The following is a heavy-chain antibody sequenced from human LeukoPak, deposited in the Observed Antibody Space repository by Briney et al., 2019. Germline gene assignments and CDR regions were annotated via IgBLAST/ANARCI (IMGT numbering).Heavy chain of an antibody. Sequence: SETLSLTCAVSGASVTNTNWLTWVRQPPRKFLDWIWEVQLDGRTNYNASLESRLTMSVDVSENQVSLKLTSVTAADTAVYYCAREGGFYRPLDYSGQGTLVTVSS. J-gene: IGHJ4*02. CDR2: VQLDGRT. V-gene: IGHV4-4*02. D-gene: IGHD3-3*01. CDR1: GASVTNTNW. CDR3: AREGGFYRPLDY.